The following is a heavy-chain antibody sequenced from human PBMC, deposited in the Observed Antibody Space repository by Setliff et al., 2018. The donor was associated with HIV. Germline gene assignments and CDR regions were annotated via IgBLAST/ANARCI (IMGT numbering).Heavy chain of an antibody. D-gene: IGHD2-21*01. J-gene: IGHJ3*02. CDR3: ARDKLEETAESLWGPMKNDAFDI. CDR1: GYTFTDYY. V-gene: IGHV1-2*02. Sequence: ASVKVSCKASGYTFTDYYMHWVRQAPGQGLEWMGWINPNSGGTKSAQTFQGRVTVTRDTSINTAYMDLSRLRSDDTAIYYCARDKLEETAESLWGPMKNDAFDIWGPGTLVTVSS. CDR2: INPNSGGT.